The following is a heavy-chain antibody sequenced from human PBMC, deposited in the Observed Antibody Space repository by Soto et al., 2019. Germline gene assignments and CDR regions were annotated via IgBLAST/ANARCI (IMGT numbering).Heavy chain of an antibody. D-gene: IGHD3-10*01. V-gene: IGHV3-21*01. CDR2: ISSSSSYI. CDR1: RFTFSNYS. Sequence: EVQLVESGGGLVKPGGSLRLSCAASRFTFSNYSMNWVRQAPGKGLEWVSSISSSSSYIYYADSVKGRFTISRDNAKNSLYLQMNSLRAEDTAVYYCARVGGPIEFGEFYGMDVWGQGTTVTVSS. J-gene: IGHJ6*02. CDR3: ARVGGPIEFGEFYGMDV.